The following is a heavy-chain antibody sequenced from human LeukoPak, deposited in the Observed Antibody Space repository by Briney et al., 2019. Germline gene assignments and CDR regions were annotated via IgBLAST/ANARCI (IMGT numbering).Heavy chain of an antibody. Sequence: GRSLRLSCAASGFTFSSYAIHWVRQAPGKGLEWVAVISYDGSNKNYADSVKGRFTISRDNSKNTLYLQMNSLRAEDTAVYYCARSHDPDYWGQGTLVTVSS. CDR3: ARSHDPDY. CDR2: ISYDGSNK. J-gene: IGHJ4*02. CDR1: GFTFSSYA. V-gene: IGHV3-30*04. D-gene: IGHD1-1*01.